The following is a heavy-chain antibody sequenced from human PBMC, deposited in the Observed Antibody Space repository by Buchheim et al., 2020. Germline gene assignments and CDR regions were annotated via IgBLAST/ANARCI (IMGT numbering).Heavy chain of an antibody. Sequence: QVQLVQSGAEVKKPGASVKVSCKASGYTFTSYYMHWVRQAPGQGLEWMGIINPSGGSTSYAQKFQGRVTMTRDTSTRTVYMELSSLRSEDTAVYYCARVSGGGTLAVAGTSDYWGQGTL. V-gene: IGHV1-46*03. J-gene: IGHJ4*02. CDR2: INPSGGST. D-gene: IGHD6-19*01. CDR1: GYTFTSYY. CDR3: ARVSGGGTLAVAGTSDY.